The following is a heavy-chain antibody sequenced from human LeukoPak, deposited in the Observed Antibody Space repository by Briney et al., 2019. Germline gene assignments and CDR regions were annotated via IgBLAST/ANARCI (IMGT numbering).Heavy chain of an antibody. J-gene: IGHJ2*01. CDR2: INQRRNT. CDR1: GGSFSGYS. V-gene: IGHV4-34*01. CDR3: ARHGWHAWYFDL. D-gene: IGHD6-19*01. Sequence: SETLSLTCVLYGGSFSGYSWSWSRQPPGKRLEWIGEINQRRNTNYNPSLKSRVTISIDTYKNQFSLKLSSVTAADTAVYYCARHGWHAWYFDLWGRGTLVTVSS.